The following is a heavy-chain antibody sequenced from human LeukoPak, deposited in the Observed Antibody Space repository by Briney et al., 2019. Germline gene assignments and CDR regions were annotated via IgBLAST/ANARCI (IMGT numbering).Heavy chain of an antibody. CDR1: GDSISSHY. Sequence: SETLSLTCTVSGDSISSHYWSWIRQPTGKGLEWIGDIYYSGSSNYKPSLKSRVTISVDTSKNQFSLNLSSVTAADTAVYYCARTSWVRSSYYFEYWGQGTLVTVSS. D-gene: IGHD5-12*01. V-gene: IGHV4-59*08. CDR3: ARTSWVRSSYYFEY. CDR2: IYYSGSS. J-gene: IGHJ4*02.